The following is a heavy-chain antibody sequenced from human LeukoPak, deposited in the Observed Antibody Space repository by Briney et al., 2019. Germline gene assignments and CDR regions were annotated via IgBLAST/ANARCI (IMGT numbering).Heavy chain of an antibody. CDR2: IYSGGST. CDR3: AKVVVVTAMDY. J-gene: IGHJ4*02. Sequence: GGSLRLSCAASEFSVGSNYMTWVRQAPGKGLEWVSLIYSGGSTYYADSVKGRFTISRDNSKNTLYLQMNSLRAEDTAVYYCAKVVVVTAMDYWGQGTLVTVSS. V-gene: IGHV3-66*01. CDR1: EFSVGSNY. D-gene: IGHD2-21*02.